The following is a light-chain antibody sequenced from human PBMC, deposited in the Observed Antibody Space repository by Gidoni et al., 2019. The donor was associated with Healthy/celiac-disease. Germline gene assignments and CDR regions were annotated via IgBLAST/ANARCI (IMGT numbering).Light chain of an antibody. CDR1: QNVLYRANNKNY. CDR3: QQDNSTPIT. Sequence: DIFMTQSPDSLAVSLGARATIHCKSSQNVLYRANNKNYLGWYQQKPGQPPKLLMYWASTRESGVPDRFSGSGSGTDFTSIISSQQAEYGAVYYCQQDNSTPITFGQGTRLEIK. J-gene: IGKJ5*01. V-gene: IGKV4-1*01. CDR2: WAS.